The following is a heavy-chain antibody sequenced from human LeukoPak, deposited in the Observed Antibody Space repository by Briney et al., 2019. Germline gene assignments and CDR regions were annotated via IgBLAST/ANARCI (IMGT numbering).Heavy chain of an antibody. J-gene: IGHJ4*02. V-gene: IGHV3-30*04. D-gene: IGHD4-23*01. Sequence: GGSLRLSCAASGFTFSSYAMHWVRQAPGKGLEWVAVISYDGSNKYYADSVKGRFTISRDYSKNTLYLQMNSLRAEDTAVYYCARSSSGTTVVTPVHFDYWGQGTLVTVSS. CDR1: GFTFSSYA. CDR2: ISYDGSNK. CDR3: ARSSSGTTVVTPVHFDY.